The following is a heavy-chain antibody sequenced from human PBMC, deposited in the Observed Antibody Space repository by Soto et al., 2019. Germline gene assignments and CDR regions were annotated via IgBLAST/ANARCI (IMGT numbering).Heavy chain of an antibody. Sequence: GGSLRLSCAASGFTVSSNYMSWVRQAPGKGLEWVSVIYSGGSTYYADSVKGRFTISRDNSKNTLYLQMNSLRAEDTAVYYCARQYSSSWQETALSYYYMDVWGKGTTVTVSS. J-gene: IGHJ6*03. CDR3: ARQYSSSWQETALSYYYMDV. V-gene: IGHV3-66*04. CDR1: GFTVSSNY. D-gene: IGHD6-13*01. CDR2: IYSGGST.